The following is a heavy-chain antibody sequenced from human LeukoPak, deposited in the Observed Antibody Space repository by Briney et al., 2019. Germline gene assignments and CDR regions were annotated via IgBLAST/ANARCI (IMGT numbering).Heavy chain of an antibody. V-gene: IGHV3-30*03. J-gene: IGHJ4*02. CDR3: ARDWVTTSGDY. D-gene: IGHD4-17*01. CDR1: GFIFSSYG. CDR2: ISYDGSNK. Sequence: PGGSLRLSCAASGFIFSSYGMHWVRQAPGKGLEWVAVISYDGSNKYYADSVKGRFTISRDNSKNTLYLQMNSLRAEDTAVYYCARDWVTTSGDYWGQGTLVTVSS.